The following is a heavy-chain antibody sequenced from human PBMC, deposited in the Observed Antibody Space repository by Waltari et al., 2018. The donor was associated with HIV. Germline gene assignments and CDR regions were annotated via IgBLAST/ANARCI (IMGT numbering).Heavy chain of an antibody. V-gene: IGHV4-34*01. J-gene: IGHJ5*02. CDR2: INHSGST. Sequence: QVQLQPWGAGLLKPSETLSLTCAVYGGSFSGYYWSWIRQPPGKGLEWIGEINHSGSTNYNPSLKSRVTISVDTSKNQFSLKLSSVTAADTAVYYCAGFDTGSWFDPWGQGTLVTVSS. CDR3: AGFDTGSWFDP. CDR1: GGSFSGYY. D-gene: IGHD5-18*01.